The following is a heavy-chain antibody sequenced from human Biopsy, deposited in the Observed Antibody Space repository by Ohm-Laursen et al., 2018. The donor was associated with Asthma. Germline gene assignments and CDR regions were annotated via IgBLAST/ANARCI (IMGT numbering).Heavy chain of an antibody. CDR2: ISFDGSNE. Sequence: SLRLSCAASGFSFGSFGMHWVRQAPGKGLEWVAVISFDGSNEDYADSVKGRFTISRDNSKNTLFLEMNSLRPEDTAVYYCAKELFPGWELRRGPDSWGQGTLVTVSS. D-gene: IGHD1-26*01. J-gene: IGHJ4*02. V-gene: IGHV3-30*18. CDR1: GFSFGSFG. CDR3: AKELFPGWELRRGPDS.